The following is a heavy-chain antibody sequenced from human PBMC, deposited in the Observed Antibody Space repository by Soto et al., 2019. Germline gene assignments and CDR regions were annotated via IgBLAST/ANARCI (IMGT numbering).Heavy chain of an antibody. CDR3: ARGDYGDYVGPRYYYYGMDV. Sequence: SETLSLTCTVSGGSISRYYLSWIRQPPGKGLEWIGYIYYSGSTNYNPSLKSRVTISVDTSKNQFSLKLSSVTAADTAVYYCARGDYGDYVGPRYYYYGMDVWGQGTTVTVSS. J-gene: IGHJ6*02. V-gene: IGHV4-59*12. CDR2: IYYSGST. D-gene: IGHD4-17*01. CDR1: GGSISRYY.